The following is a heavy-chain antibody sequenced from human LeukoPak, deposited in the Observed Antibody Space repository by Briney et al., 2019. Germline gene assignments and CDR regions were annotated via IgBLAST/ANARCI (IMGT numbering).Heavy chain of an antibody. CDR3: ARARQWPNMNAFDI. D-gene: IGHD6-19*01. Sequence: GGSLRLSCAASGFTFSSYSMNWVRQAPGKGLEWVSSISSSSSYIYYADSVKGRFTISRDNAKNSLYLQMNSLRAEDTAVYYCARARQWPNMNAFDIWGQGTVVTVSS. V-gene: IGHV3-21*01. J-gene: IGHJ3*02. CDR1: GFTFSSYS. CDR2: ISSSSSYI.